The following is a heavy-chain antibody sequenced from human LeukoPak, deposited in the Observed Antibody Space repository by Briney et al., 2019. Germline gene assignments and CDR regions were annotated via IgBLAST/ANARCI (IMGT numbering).Heavy chain of an antibody. CDR3: ASCPDFDFHNAFDI. V-gene: IGHV3-21*01. CDR1: AFTFSSYS. J-gene: IGHJ3*02. Sequence: PGGSLRPSCAASAFTFSSYSMNWVRQAPGKGLAWFSSISSSSSYIYYADSVKGRFTISEDNPKNSLYLQMNSLRAEDTAVYYCASCPDFDFHNAFDIWGQGTMVAVSS. D-gene: IGHD3-9*01. CDR2: ISSSSSYI.